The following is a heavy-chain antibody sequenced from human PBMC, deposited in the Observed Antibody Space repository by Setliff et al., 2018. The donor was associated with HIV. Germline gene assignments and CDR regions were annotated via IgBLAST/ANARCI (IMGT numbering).Heavy chain of an antibody. CDR1: GGTFSSYA. CDR3: ASSDTYGYTRLDY. D-gene: IGHD5-18*01. CDR2: IIPTFVAA. Sequence: ASVKVSCKASGGTFSSYAINWVRQAPGQGLEWMGGIIPTFVAANYAQTFQGRVTITADESTNTAYMELSSLRSEDTAVYYCASSDTYGYTRLDYWGQGTLVTVSS. J-gene: IGHJ4*02. V-gene: IGHV1-69*13.